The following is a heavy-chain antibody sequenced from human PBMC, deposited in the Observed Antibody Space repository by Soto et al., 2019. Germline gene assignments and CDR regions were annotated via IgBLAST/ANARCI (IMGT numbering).Heavy chain of an antibody. CDR2: IYYSGST. Sequence: SETLSLTCTVSGGSIRSYYWSWIRQPPGKGLEWIGYIYYSGSTNYNPSLKSRVTISVDTSKNQFSLKLSSVTAADTAVYYCARGGYCSGGSCPDAFDIWGQGTMVTVSS. CDR1: GGSIRSYY. J-gene: IGHJ3*02. V-gene: IGHV4-59*01. CDR3: ARGGYCSGGSCPDAFDI. D-gene: IGHD2-15*01.